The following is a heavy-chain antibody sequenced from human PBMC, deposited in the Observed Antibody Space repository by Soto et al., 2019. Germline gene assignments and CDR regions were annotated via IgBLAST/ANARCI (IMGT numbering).Heavy chain of an antibody. J-gene: IGHJ6*02. Sequence: GGSLRLSCAASGFTFSSYAMHWVRQAPGKGLEWVAVISYDGSNKYYADSVKGRFTISRDNSKNTLYLQMNSLRAEDTAVYYCAIVPLALASYYYGMDVWGQGTTVTVSS. D-gene: IGHD5-12*01. CDR1: GFTFSSYA. V-gene: IGHV3-30-3*01. CDR2: ISYDGSNK. CDR3: AIVPLALASYYYGMDV.